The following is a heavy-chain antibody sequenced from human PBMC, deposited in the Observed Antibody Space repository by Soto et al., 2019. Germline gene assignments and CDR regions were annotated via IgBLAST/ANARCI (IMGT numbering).Heavy chain of an antibody. CDR2: ISRDGGTK. J-gene: IGHJ4*02. CDR3: TCEVASGY. V-gene: IGHV3-30*03. CDR1: GFTVSSYG. Sequence: QVQLVESGGGVVQPGRSLRLSCAVSGFTVSSYGMHWVRQAPGKGLEWVAVISRDGGTKFYADSVKGRFTISKDNSSNTLFLEMNSLRGDYMAVYYCTCEVASGYWGQGTLVTVSS. D-gene: IGHD2-21*01.